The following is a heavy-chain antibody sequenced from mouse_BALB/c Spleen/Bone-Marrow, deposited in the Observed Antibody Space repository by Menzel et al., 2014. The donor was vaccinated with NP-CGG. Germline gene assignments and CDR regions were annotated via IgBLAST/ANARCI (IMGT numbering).Heavy chain of an antibody. V-gene: IGHV1-87*01. CDR3: ARWGNSYAMDY. Sequence: QVQLQQSGAELARPGASVKLSCKASGYTFTSYWMQWVKQRPGQGLEWIGAIYSGDGDTRYTQKFKGKATLTADKSSSTAYMQLSSLASEDSAVYYCARWGNSYAMDYWGQGTSVTVSS. J-gene: IGHJ4*01. CDR2: IYSGDGDT. D-gene: IGHD2-1*01. CDR1: GYTFTSYW.